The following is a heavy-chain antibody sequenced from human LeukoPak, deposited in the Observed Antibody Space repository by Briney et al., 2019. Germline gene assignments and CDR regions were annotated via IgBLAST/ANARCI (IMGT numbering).Heavy chain of an antibody. Sequence: GGSLRLSCAASGLTFSTYTMNWVRQAPGKGLQWVSYISSSGSTIYYADSVKGRFTISRDNAKDSLYLQMNSLRAEDTAVYYCTRGYSGGIASWGQGTLVTVSS. D-gene: IGHD6-19*01. CDR2: ISSSGSTI. CDR3: TRGYSGGIAS. CDR1: GLTFSTYT. J-gene: IGHJ5*01. V-gene: IGHV3-48*01.